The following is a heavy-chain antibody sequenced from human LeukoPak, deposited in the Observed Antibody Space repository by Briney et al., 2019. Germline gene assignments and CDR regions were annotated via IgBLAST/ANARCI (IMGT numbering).Heavy chain of an antibody. CDR2: INPNSGGT. CDR1: GYTFTGYY. J-gene: IGHJ4*02. CDR3: ATGSSTSLLTVLGDY. D-gene: IGHD2-2*01. V-gene: IGHV1-2*06. Sequence: SVKVSCKTSGYTFTGYYMHWVRQAPGQGLEWMGRINPNSGGTNYAQRFQGRVTVTRDTSISTAYMELSRLRSDDTAVYYCATGSSTSLLTVLGDYWGQGTLVTVSS.